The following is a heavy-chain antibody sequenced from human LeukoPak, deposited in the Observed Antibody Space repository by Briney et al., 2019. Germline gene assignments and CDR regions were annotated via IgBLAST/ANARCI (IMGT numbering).Heavy chain of an antibody. V-gene: IGHV3-48*02. Sequence: GGSLRPSCATSGFSLTDYPTDWVRHAPGEGREWVSDGLTSAEGAKYAYYAVPGKGRVTIYKDDAKNTLYLHMNSLKDDDTALYYCASDQRYAFDYWGQGILVTVSS. CDR1: GFSLTDYP. J-gene: IGHJ4*02. CDR2: GLTSAEGAK. D-gene: IGHD3-9*01. CDR3: ASDQRYAFDY.